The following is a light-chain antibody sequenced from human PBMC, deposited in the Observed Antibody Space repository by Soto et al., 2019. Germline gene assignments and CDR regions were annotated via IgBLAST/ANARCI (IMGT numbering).Light chain of an antibody. CDR1: QSINSR. Sequence: DVQMTQSPSTLSASVGDRVTITCRASQSINSRLAWYQQHPGKVPQVLIQKASSLESGITSRFSGSGSGTESTLTISSLQPDDVATSYCLQYSDYPWTFGQGARVEIK. CDR2: KAS. CDR3: LQYSDYPWT. J-gene: IGKJ1*01. V-gene: IGKV1-5*03.